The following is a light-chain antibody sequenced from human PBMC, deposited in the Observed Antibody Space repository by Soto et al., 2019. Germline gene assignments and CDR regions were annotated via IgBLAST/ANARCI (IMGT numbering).Light chain of an antibody. Sequence: SVLAQPPPLSGAPRARGTISCPGGSPNIRAGYDVHWYQQLPGTAPKLLIYGNSNRPSGVPDRFSGSKSGTSASLAITGLQAEDEADYYCQSYDSSLSGFYVFGTGTKVTVL. CDR2: GNS. J-gene: IGLJ1*01. CDR3: QSYDSSLSGFYV. CDR1: SPNIRAGYD. V-gene: IGLV1-40*01.